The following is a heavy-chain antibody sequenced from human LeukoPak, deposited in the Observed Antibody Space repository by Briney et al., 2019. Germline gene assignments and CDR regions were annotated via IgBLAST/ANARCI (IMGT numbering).Heavy chain of an antibody. V-gene: IGHV3-23*01. Sequence: GESLRLSRAASGFTFGSYAMSWVRQAPGKGLEWVSGISTSGGSSSCADSVKGRFTISRDNPRNTLYMEMNSLRAEDTALYYCAIMHPYYDGSGYWVQWGQGTLVTVSS. D-gene: IGHD3-22*01. CDR2: ISTSGGSS. CDR1: GFTFGSYA. CDR3: AIMHPYYDGSGYWVQ. J-gene: IGHJ4*02.